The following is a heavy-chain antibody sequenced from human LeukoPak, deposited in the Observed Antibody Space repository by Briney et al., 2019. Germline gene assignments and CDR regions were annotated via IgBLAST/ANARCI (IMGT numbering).Heavy chain of an antibody. D-gene: IGHD2-2*01. CDR2: IYYSGST. CDR3: ARGDIVVVRAADDAFDI. Sequence: PSETLSLTCTVSGGSISSYYWSWIRQPPGKGLEWIAYIYYSGSTNYNPSLKSRVTISVDTSKNQSSLKLSPVTAADTAVYYCARGDIVVVRAADDAFDIWGQGTMVTVSS. J-gene: IGHJ3*02. V-gene: IGHV4-59*01. CDR1: GGSISSYY.